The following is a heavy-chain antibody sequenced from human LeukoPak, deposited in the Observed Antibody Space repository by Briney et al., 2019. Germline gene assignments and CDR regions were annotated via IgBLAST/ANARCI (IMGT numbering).Heavy chain of an antibody. Sequence: PGGSLRLSCAASGFTFSSYAMSWVRQAPGKGLEWVSAISGSGGSTYYADSVKGRFTISRDNSKNTLYLQMNSLRAEDTAVYYCAKDWGVGGGYRLWGPYCYYYGMDVWGQGTTVTVSS. CDR3: AKDWGVGGGYRLWGPYCYYYGMDV. J-gene: IGHJ6*02. D-gene: IGHD5-18*01. CDR2: ISGSGGST. CDR1: GFTFSSYA. V-gene: IGHV3-23*01.